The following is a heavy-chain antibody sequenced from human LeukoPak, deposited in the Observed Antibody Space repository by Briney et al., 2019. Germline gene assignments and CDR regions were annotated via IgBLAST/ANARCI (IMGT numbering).Heavy chain of an antibody. CDR3: ATGSGWYNRFGY. V-gene: IGHV1-46*01. CDR2: INPSGGST. Sequence: ASVKVSCKASGGTFSSYAISWVRLAPGQGLEWMGIINPSGGSTSYAQKFQGRVTMTRDTSTSTVYMELSSLRSEDTAVYYCATGSGWYNRFGYWGQGTLVTVSS. D-gene: IGHD6-19*01. J-gene: IGHJ4*02. CDR1: GGTFSSYA.